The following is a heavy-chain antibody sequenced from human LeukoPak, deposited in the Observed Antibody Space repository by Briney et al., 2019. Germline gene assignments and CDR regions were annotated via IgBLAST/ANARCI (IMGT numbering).Heavy chain of an antibody. V-gene: IGHV3-33*01. CDR3: ARDRSGLHYFDY. CDR1: GFIFRNFG. D-gene: IGHD5-12*01. Sequence: GGSLRLSCAASGFIFRNFGMHWVRQAPGKGLXXXAVIWYDGSNKYYADSVKGRFTTSRDNSKNMLFLQMNSLRAEDTAVYYCARDRSGLHYFDYWGQGTLVTVSS. CDR2: IWYDGSNK. J-gene: IGHJ4*02.